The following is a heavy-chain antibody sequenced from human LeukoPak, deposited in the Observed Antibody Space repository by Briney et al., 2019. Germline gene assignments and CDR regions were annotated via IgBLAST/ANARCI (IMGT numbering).Heavy chain of an antibody. CDR1: GGSFSGYY. J-gene: IGHJ4*02. CDR2: INHSGST. CDR3: ARAEYDYVWGSYRYTCYFDY. V-gene: IGHV4-34*01. Sequence: SETLSLTCAVYGGSFSGYYWSWIRQPPGKGLEWIGEINHSGSTNYNPSLKSRVTISVDTSKNQFSLKLSSVTAADTAVYYCARAEYDYVWGSYRYTCYFDYWGQGTLVTVSS. D-gene: IGHD3-16*02.